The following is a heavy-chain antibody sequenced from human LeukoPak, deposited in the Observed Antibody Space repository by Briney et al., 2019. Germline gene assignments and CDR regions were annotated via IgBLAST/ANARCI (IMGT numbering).Heavy chain of an antibody. J-gene: IGHJ4*02. CDR2: IYYSGST. V-gene: IGHV4-39*01. CDR3: ARSLPSSGWYSYY. D-gene: IGHD6-19*01. Sequence: PSETLSLTCTVSGGSISSSSYYWGWIRQPPGEGLEWIGSIYYSGSTYYNPSLKSRVTISVDTSKNQFSLKLSSVTAADTAVYYCARSLPSSGWYSYYWGQGTLVTVSS. CDR1: GGSISSSSYY.